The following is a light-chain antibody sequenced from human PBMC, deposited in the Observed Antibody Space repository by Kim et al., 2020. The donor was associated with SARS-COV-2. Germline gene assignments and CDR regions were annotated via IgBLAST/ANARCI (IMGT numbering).Light chain of an antibody. CDR2: EAS. J-gene: IGKJ1*01. CDR1: QSISSW. CDR3: QQYNIYPWT. V-gene: IGKV1-5*01. Sequence: ASVGDTVTITCRASQSISSWLAWYQQKPGKAPKLLIFEASTSESGVPSSFSGSGYGTQFTLTISSLQPDDFATYYCQQYNIYPWTFGQGTKVDIK.